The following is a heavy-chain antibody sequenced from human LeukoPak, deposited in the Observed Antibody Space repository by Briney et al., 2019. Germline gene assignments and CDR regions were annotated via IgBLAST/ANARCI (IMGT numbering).Heavy chain of an antibody. CDR2: IIPIFGTA. D-gene: IGHD2-15*01. Sequence: SVKVSCKASGGTFSSYAISWVRQAPGQGLEWMGRIIPIFGTANYAQKFQGRVTITTDESTSTAYMELSRLRSEDTAVYYCASLYCSGGRCYQLDAFDIWGQGTMVTVSS. CDR1: GGTFSSYA. V-gene: IGHV1-69*05. CDR3: ASLYCSGGRCYQLDAFDI. J-gene: IGHJ3*02.